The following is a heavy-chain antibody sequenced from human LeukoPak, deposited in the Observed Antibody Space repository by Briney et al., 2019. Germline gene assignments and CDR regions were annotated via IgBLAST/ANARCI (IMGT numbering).Heavy chain of an antibody. V-gene: IGHV1-2*02. D-gene: IGHD3-22*01. J-gene: IGHJ4*02. Sequence: ASVKVSCKASGYTFTGYYMHWVQQAPGQGLEWMGWINPNSGGTNYAQKFQGRVTMTRDTSISTAYMELSRLRSDDTAVYYCATYDSSGYYEGGSDYWGQGTLVTVSS. CDR3: ATYDSSGYYEGGSDY. CDR2: INPNSGGT. CDR1: GYTFTGYY.